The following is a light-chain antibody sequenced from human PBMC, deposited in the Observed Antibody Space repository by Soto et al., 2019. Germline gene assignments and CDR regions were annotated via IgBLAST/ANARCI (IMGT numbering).Light chain of an antibody. CDR3: CSYAGSYTLV. Sequence: QSALTQPRSVSGSPGQSVTISCTGTSSDVGGYNFVSWYQHHPGKAPKLMIYYVSKRPSGVPDRFSGSKSGSTASLTISGLQAEDEADYYCCSYAGSYTLVFGGGTQLTVL. CDR2: YVS. CDR1: SSDVGGYNF. V-gene: IGLV2-11*01. J-gene: IGLJ3*02.